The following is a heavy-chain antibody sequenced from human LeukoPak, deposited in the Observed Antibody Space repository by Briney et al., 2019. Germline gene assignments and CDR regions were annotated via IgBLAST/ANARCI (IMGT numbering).Heavy chain of an antibody. CDR3: ARAGYYYDSSGDGDY. D-gene: IGHD3-22*01. J-gene: IGHJ4*02. Sequence: PGGSLRLSCAASGFTFSSYWMSWVRQAPGKGLEWVANIKQDGSEKYYVDSVKGRFTISRDNAKNSLYLQMNSLRAEDTAVYYCARAGYYYDSSGDGDYWGQGTLVTVSS. V-gene: IGHV3-7*01. CDR1: GFTFSSYW. CDR2: IKQDGSEK.